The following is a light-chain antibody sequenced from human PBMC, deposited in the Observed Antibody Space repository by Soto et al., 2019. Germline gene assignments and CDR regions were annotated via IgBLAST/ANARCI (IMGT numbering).Light chain of an antibody. V-gene: IGKV1-33*01. CDR2: DAS. CDR1: QDISNY. Sequence: DIQMTQSPSSLSASVGDRVTITCQASQDISNYLNWYQQKPGKAPKLLIYDASNLETGVPSRFSGSRSGTDFTFTISSLQPEDIATYYCQQYDNLPGGTFGPGTKVDIK. CDR3: QQYDNLPGGT. J-gene: IGKJ3*01.